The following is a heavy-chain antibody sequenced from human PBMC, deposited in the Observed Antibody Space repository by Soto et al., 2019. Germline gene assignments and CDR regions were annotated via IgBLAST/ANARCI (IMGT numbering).Heavy chain of an antibody. J-gene: IGHJ5*02. V-gene: IGHV4-59*01. D-gene: IGHD2-21*02. CDR1: GGSISSYY. CDR2: IYYSGST. Sequence: SDTLSLTCTVSGGSISSYYWSWIRQPPGKGLEWIGYIYYSGSTNYNPSLKSRVTISVDTSKNQFSLKLSSVTAADTAVYYCARASYGTVVTPGWFDPWGQGTLVNVSS. CDR3: ARASYGTVVTPGWFDP.